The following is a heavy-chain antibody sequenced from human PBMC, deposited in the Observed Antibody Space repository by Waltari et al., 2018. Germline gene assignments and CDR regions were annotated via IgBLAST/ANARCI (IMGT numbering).Heavy chain of an antibody. V-gene: IGHV4-38-2*01. CDR3: ATATTAHFDF. CDR1: GFSITSGYY. D-gene: IGHD4-17*01. J-gene: IGHJ4*02. CDR2: IYYSGTT. Sequence: QVQLQESGPGLVKPSETLSLTCAVSGFSITSGYYWHWLRQPPGKGLEWVGTIYYSGTTYYTPSFQSRVSISVDTSKNEFSLTLPSVTAADTAVYYCATATTAHFDFWGQGSLVTVSS.